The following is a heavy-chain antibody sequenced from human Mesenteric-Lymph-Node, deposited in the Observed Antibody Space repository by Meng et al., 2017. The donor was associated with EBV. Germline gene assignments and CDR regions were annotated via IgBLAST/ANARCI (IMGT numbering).Heavy chain of an antibody. Sequence: QGQLVQFGAEVRKPGASVKVSCKASGYTFINYDITWVRQATGQGLEWMGWMNPNSGNTGYIQKFQGRVTMTRDTSTNTAYMELSSLTSEDTAIYFCARGPYNNGSDYWGQGTLVTVSS. CDR1: GYTFINYD. CDR3: ARGPYNNGSDY. V-gene: IGHV1-8*01. CDR2: MNPNSGNT. D-gene: IGHD2-8*01. J-gene: IGHJ4*02.